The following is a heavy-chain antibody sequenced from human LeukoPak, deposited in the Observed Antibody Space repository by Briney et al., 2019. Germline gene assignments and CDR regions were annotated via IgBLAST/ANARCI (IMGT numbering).Heavy chain of an antibody. CDR1: GGSISSGSYY. V-gene: IGHV4-61*02. Sequence: SETLSLTCTVSGGSISSGSYYWSWIRQPAGKGLEWIGRIYTSGSTNYNPSLKSRVTISVDTSKNQFSLKLSSVTAADTAVYYCASFTQWLACFDYWGQGTLVTVSS. CDR2: IYTSGST. D-gene: IGHD6-19*01. J-gene: IGHJ4*02. CDR3: ASFTQWLACFDY.